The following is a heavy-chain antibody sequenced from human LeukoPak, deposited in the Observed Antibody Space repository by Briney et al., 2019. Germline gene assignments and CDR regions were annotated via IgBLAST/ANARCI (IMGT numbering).Heavy chain of an antibody. CDR3: ARAYCGGDCYFYYYYGLDV. CDR2: INPSGGST. CDR1: GYTFTSYY. J-gene: IGHJ6*02. V-gene: IGHV1-46*01. D-gene: IGHD2-21*02. Sequence: ASVNVSCKASGYTFTSYYMHWVRQAPGQGLEWMGIINPSGGSTSYAQKFQGRVTMTRDTSTSTVYMELSSLRSEDTAVYYCARAYCGGDCYFYYYYGLDVWGQGTTVTVSS.